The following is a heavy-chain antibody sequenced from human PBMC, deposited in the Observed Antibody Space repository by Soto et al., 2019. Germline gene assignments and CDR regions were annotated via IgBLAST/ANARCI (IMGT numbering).Heavy chain of an antibody. Sequence: GGSLRLSXAASGFTFRTYGMHWVRQAPGKGLEWVADISYDGTKKFYIDSVKGRFTISRDNSKNTLYLQMNGLRTEDTAVYYCAQEAPGGWHFFDGWGQGTLVTVSS. CDR2: ISYDGTKK. CDR3: AQEAPGGWHFFDG. V-gene: IGHV3-30*18. D-gene: IGHD6-19*01. J-gene: IGHJ4*02. CDR1: GFTFRTYG.